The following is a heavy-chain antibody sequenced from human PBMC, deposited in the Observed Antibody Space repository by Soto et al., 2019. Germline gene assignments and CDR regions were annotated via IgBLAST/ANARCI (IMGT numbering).Heavy chain of an antibody. D-gene: IGHD1-1*01. J-gene: IGHJ4*02. CDR3: ASPRLSSDGTTPIDY. Sequence: QVQLVESGGGVVQPGRSLRLSCAASGFTFSSYAMHWVRQAPGKGLEWVAVISYDGSNKYYADSVKGRFTISRDNSKNTLYLQMNSLTAEDTAVYYCASPRLSSDGTTPIDYWGEGTLVTVSS. CDR1: GFTFSSYA. V-gene: IGHV3-30-3*01. CDR2: ISYDGSNK.